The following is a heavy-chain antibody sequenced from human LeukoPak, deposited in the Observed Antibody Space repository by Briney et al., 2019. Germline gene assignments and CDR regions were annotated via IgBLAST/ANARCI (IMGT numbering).Heavy chain of an antibody. Sequence: SSVHVSFQASGGTLRSYAISWVRQAPGHRGEGTGRIIPILGIANYAQKFQGRVTITADKSTSTAYMELSSLRSEDTAVYYCARVKGRGYDDPAPYYYYGMDVWGQGTTVTVSS. CDR1: GGTLRSYA. CDR2: IIPILGIA. J-gene: IGHJ6*02. V-gene: IGHV1-69*04. D-gene: IGHD5-12*01. CDR3: ARVKGRGYDDPAPYYYYGMDV.